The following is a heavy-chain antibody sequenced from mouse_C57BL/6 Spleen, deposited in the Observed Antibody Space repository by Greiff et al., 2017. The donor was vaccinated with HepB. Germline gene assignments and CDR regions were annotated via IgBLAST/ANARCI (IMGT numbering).Heavy chain of an antibody. V-gene: IGHV1-20*01. J-gene: IGHJ2*01. CDR1: GYSFTGYF. CDR2: INPYNGDT. D-gene: IGHD2-4*01. Sequence: DVKLVESGPELVKPGDSVKISCKASGYSFTGYFMNWVMQSHGKSLEWIGRINPYNGDTFYNQKFKGKATLTVDKSSSTAHMELRSLTSEDSAVYYCARDDYSFDYWGQGTTLTVSS. CDR3: ARDDYSFDY.